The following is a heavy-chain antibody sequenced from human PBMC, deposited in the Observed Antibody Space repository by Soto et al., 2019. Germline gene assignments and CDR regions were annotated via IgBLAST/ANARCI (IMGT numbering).Heavy chain of an antibody. Sequence: GGSLRLSCTASGFTFGDYAMSWVRQAPGKGLEWVGFIRSKAYGGTTEYAASVKGRFTISRDDSKSIAYLQMNSLKTEDTAVYYCTRDQPPYCSSTSCNGWYYYYYGMDVWGQGTTVTVSS. D-gene: IGHD2-2*01. V-gene: IGHV3-49*04. CDR2: IRSKAYGGTT. CDR3: TRDQPPYCSSTSCNGWYYYYYGMDV. J-gene: IGHJ6*02. CDR1: GFTFGDYA.